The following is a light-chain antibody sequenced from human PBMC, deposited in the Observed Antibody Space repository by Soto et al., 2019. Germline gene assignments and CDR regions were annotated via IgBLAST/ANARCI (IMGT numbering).Light chain of an antibody. CDR1: QSLLHSNGYNY. V-gene: IGKV2-28*01. J-gene: IGKJ4*01. CDR2: MGS. CDR3: MQALQTPLT. Sequence: DIVMTQNPLSLPVTPGEPASISCRSSQSLLHSNGYNYLDWYLQKPGQSPQVLIYMGSNRASGVPDRFSGSGSGTDFTLKISRVEAEDVGVYYCMQALQTPLTFGGGTKVDIK.